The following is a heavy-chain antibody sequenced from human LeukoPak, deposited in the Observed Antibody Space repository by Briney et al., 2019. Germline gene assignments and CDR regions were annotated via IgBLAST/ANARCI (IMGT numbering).Heavy chain of an antibody. CDR2: IYHSGGT. CDR3: ARDYYDILTGWFDP. V-gene: IGHV4-4*02. CDR1: GGSISSSTNW. J-gene: IGHJ5*02. D-gene: IGHD3-9*01. Sequence: SETLSLTCAVSGGSISSSTNWWSWVRQPPGKGLEWIGEIYHSGGTNYNPSLKSRITISVDKSQNQFSLKLSSVTAADTAVYYCARDYYDILTGWFDPWGQGTLVTVSS.